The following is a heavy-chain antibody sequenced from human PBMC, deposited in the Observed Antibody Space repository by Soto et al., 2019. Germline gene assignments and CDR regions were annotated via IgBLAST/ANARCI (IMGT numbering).Heavy chain of an antibody. D-gene: IGHD5-12*01. Sequence: GGSLRLSSAASGFTFGEYEMSWIRQAAGKGPEWVSFLSRSGNTSYYADSVKGRFTISRDNSKNTVYLQMNSLRAEDTAVYYCARDRSTYTVYDYELDYWGQGTLVTVSS. CDR3: ARDRSTYTVYDYELDY. J-gene: IGHJ4*02. CDR1: GFTFGEYE. CDR2: LSRSGNTS. V-gene: IGHV3-11*04.